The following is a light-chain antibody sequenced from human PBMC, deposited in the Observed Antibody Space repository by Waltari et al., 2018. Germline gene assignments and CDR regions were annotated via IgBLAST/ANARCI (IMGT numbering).Light chain of an antibody. CDR1: QSVLYSSNNKNY. Sequence: DIVMTQSPEFLAVPLGERATINCKSSQSVLYSSNNKNYLAWYQQKPGQPPKLLIHWASNLESGVPDRFSGSGSGTDFTLTISSLQAEDVAVYYCQQYYAVRRTFGQGTKVEV. J-gene: IGKJ1*01. CDR2: WAS. CDR3: QQYYAVRRT. V-gene: IGKV4-1*01.